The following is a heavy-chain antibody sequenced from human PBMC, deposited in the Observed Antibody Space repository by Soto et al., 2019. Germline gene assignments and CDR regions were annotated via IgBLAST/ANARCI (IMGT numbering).Heavy chain of an antibody. V-gene: IGHV3-23*01. CDR1: GFTFSSYA. CDR2: ISGSGGST. D-gene: IGHD1-26*01. CDR3: AKDGSTVDWELLPLYFDY. J-gene: IGHJ4*02. Sequence: GGSLRLSCAASGFTFSSYAMSWVRQAPGKGLEWVSAISGSGGSTYYADSVKGRFTISRDNSKNTLYLQMNSLRAEDTAVYYCAKDGSTVDWELLPLYFDYWGQGTLVTVSS.